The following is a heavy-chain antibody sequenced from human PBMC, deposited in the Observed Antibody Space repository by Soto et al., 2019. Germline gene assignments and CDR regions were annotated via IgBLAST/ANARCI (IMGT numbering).Heavy chain of an antibody. CDR3: VRDSSSWYPGDP. Sequence: PSETLSLTCAVSGGSISSSNWWSWVRQPPGKGLEWIGEIYHSGSTNYNPSLKSRVTISVDKSKNQFSLKLSSVTAADTAVYYCVRDSSSWYPGDPWGQGTLVTVSS. D-gene: IGHD6-13*01. V-gene: IGHV4-4*02. CDR2: IYHSGST. CDR1: GGSISSSNW. J-gene: IGHJ5*02.